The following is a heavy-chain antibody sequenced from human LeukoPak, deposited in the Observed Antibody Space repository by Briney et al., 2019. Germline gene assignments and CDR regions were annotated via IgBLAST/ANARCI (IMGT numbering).Heavy chain of an antibody. V-gene: IGHV4-34*01. CDR2: INRSGST. J-gene: IGHJ6*03. CDR3: ARGAVAGTVTPYMDV. CDR1: GGFFSGYY. D-gene: IGHD6-19*01. Sequence: PSETLSLTCAVYGGFFSGYYWSWFRQPPGKGLEWIGEINRSGSTNYNPSLKSRVTISGDTSQNQFSLKLSSVTAADTAVYYCARGAVAGTVTPYMDVWGKGTTVTVSS.